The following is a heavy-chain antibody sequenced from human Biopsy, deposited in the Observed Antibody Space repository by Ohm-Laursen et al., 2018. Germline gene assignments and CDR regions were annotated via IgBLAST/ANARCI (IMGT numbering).Heavy chain of an antibody. CDR1: GFIFDDYD. J-gene: IGHJ4*02. V-gene: IGHV3-9*01. D-gene: IGHD3-16*01. CDR3: VKDRGGARASFHY. CDR2: INRDSDTA. Sequence: SLRLSCSASGFIFDDYDMHWVRQAPGKGLEWVSRINRDSDTADYVDSVRGRFTISRDNARKNLFLQMNSLRPEDTALYYCVKDRGGARASFHYWGQGIRVAVSS.